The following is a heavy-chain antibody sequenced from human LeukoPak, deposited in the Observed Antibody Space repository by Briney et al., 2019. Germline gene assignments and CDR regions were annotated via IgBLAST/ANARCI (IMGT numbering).Heavy chain of an antibody. CDR2: ISYDGSNK. CDR1: GFTFSSYG. CDR3: AKDKWFGERSAFDI. Sequence: GRSLRLSCAASGFTFSSYGMPWVRQAPGKGLEWVAVISYDGSNKYYADSVKGRFTISRDNSKNTLYLQMNSLRAEDTAVYYCAKDKWFGERSAFDIWGQGTMVTVSS. D-gene: IGHD3-10*01. J-gene: IGHJ3*02. V-gene: IGHV3-30*18.